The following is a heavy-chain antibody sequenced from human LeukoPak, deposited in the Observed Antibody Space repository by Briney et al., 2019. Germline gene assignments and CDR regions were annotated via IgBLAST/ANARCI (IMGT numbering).Heavy chain of an antibody. D-gene: IGHD5-18*01. J-gene: IGHJ4*02. V-gene: IGHV4-39*01. Sequence: NPSETLSLTCTVSGGSISSSSYYWGWIRQPPGKGLEWIGSIYYSGSTYYNPSLKSRVTISVDTSKNQFSLKLSSVTAADTPVYYCARRGYSYGRTPFDYWGQGTLVTVSS. CDR1: GGSISSSSYY. CDR2: IYYSGST. CDR3: ARRGYSYGRTPFDY.